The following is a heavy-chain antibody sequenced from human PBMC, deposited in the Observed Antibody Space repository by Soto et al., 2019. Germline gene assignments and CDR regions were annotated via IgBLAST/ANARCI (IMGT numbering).Heavy chain of an antibody. CDR2: IWYDGSNK. CDR1: GFTCSSYG. J-gene: IGHJ4*02. D-gene: IGHD2-15*01. V-gene: IGHV3-33*01. CDR3: ARDYSGGSSAPDY. Sequence: QVQLVESGGGVVQPGRSLRLSCAASGFTCSSYGMHWVRQAPGKGLEWVAVIWYDGSNKYYADSVKGRFTIARDNSKTTLYLQMNSLRADDTAVYYCARDYSGGSSAPDYWGQGTLVTVSS.